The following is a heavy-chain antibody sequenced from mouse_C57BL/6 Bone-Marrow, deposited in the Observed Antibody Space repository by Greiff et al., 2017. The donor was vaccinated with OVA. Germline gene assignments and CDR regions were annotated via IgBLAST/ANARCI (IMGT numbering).Heavy chain of an antibody. J-gene: IGHJ1*03. D-gene: IGHD2-2*01. CDR2: IDPENGDT. CDR3: TTPMVRYFDV. V-gene: IGHV14-4*01. CDR1: GFNIKDDY. Sequence: EVQLQQSGAELVRPGASVKLSCTASGFNIKDDYMHWVKQRPEQGLEWIGWIDPENGDTEYASKFQGKATITADTSSNTAYLQLSSLTSEDTAVYYWTTPMVRYFDVWGTGTTVTVSS.